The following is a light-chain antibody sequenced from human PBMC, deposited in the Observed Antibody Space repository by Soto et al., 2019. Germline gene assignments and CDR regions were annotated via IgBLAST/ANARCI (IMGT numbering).Light chain of an antibody. CDR1: QDISNY. J-gene: IGKJ2*01. CDR3: QQYDNLPSYT. V-gene: IGKV1-33*01. CDR2: DAS. Sequence: DIQMTQSPSSLSASVGDRVTITCQASQDISNYLNWYQQKPGKAPKLLNYDASNLETGVPSRFSGSGSGTYFTFTISSMQPEDIATYYCQQYDNLPSYTFGQGTKLEIK.